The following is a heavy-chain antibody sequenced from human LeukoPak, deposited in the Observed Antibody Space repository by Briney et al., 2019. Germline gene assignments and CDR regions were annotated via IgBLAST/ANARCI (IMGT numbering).Heavy chain of an antibody. Sequence: GGSLRLSCAAAGFTFSSYAMSWARQAPGKGLEWVPAISGSGGSTYYADCVKGRFTISRDNSKNALYLQMNSLRAEDTAVYYCAKVSAGSSWYFDYWGQGTLVTVSS. CDR2: ISGSGGST. CDR3: AKVSAGSSWYFDY. J-gene: IGHJ4*02. CDR1: GFTFSSYA. V-gene: IGHV3-23*01. D-gene: IGHD6-13*01.